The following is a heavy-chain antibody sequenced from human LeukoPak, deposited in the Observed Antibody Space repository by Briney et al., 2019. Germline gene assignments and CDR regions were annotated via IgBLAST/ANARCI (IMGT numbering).Heavy chain of an antibody. CDR2: ISISSNYI. D-gene: IGHD3-3*01. J-gene: IGHJ4*02. Sequence: GGSLRLSCAASGFTFSRYSMNWVRQAPGKGLEWVSSISISSNYIYYADSVKGRFTISRDNAKNSLFLQVNSLRAEDTAVYYCARRQVTIFGVVSAYYFDYWGQGTLVTVSS. CDR3: ARRQVTIFGVVSAYYFDY. CDR1: GFTFSRYS. V-gene: IGHV3-21*01.